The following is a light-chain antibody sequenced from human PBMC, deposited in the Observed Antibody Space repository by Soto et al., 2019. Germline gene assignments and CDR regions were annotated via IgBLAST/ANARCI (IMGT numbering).Light chain of an antibody. CDR3: QQYASSPPLT. V-gene: IGKV3-20*01. CDR1: QSVSSS. J-gene: IGKJ4*01. Sequence: EIVLTQSPGTLSLSPGERATLSCRASQSVSSSLAWYQQKPGQAPRLLIYGASSRATVTPDRFSGSGSGTDFTLTISRLEPEDFAVYYCQQYASSPPLTVGGGTKVEIK. CDR2: GAS.